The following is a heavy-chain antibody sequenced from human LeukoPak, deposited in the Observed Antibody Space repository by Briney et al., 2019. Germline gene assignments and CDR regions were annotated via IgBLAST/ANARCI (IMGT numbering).Heavy chain of an antibody. Sequence: PSETLSLTCTVSGGSISSSSYYWGWIRQPPGKGLEWIGSIYYSGSTYYNPSLKSRVTISVDTSKNQFSLRLTSVTAADTAVYYCASLRVPGVFDYWGQGTLVTVSS. CDR3: ASLRVPGVFDY. CDR2: IYYSGST. D-gene: IGHD3-16*01. J-gene: IGHJ4*02. CDR1: GGSISSSSYY. V-gene: IGHV4-39*07.